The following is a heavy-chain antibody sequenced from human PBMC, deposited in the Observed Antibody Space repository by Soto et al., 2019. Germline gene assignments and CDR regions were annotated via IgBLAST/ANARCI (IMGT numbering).Heavy chain of an antibody. J-gene: IGHJ4*02. V-gene: IGHV1-69*01. CDR3: ARDGGRHAWGIEY. Sequence: QVPLVQSGAEVKKPGSSVKVSCKASGGTFSIYSINWVRQAPGQGLEWMGEIIPIFGTANYAQKFQGRVTITADESTSTAYMELSSLRSEDTAVYYCARDGGRHAWGIEYWGQGTLVTVSS. CDR2: IIPIFGTA. D-gene: IGHD1-26*01. CDR1: GGTFSIYS.